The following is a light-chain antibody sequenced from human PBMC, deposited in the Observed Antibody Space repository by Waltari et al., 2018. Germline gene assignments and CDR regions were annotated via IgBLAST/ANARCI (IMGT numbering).Light chain of an antibody. CDR1: SSDVGGYKH. V-gene: IGLV2-8*01. Sequence: QSALTQPPSASGSPGQSVTISCPGTSSDVGGYKHVSWYQQHPGKAPKLMIYEVTKRPSGVPDRFSGTKSGNTASLTVSGLQAEDEAHYYCSAYAGSDNLVFGGGTKVTVL. J-gene: IGLJ2*01. CDR3: SAYAGSDNLV. CDR2: EVT.